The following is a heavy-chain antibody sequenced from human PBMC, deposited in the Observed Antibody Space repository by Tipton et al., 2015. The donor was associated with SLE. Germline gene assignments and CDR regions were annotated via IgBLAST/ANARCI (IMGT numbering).Heavy chain of an antibody. J-gene: IGHJ3*02. D-gene: IGHD1-26*01. CDR2: IYHSGST. Sequence: TLSLTCAVSGGSISSSNWWSWVRQPPGKGLEWIGEIYHSGSTNYNPSLKSRVTVSVDKSKNQFSLKLSSVTAADTAVYYCAREVGATHHDAFDIWGQGTMVTVSS. V-gene: IGHV4-4*02. CDR3: AREVGATHHDAFDI. CDR1: GGSISSSNW.